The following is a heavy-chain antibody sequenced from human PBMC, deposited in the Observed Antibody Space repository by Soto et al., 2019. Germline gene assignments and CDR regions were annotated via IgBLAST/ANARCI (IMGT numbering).Heavy chain of an antibody. D-gene: IGHD2-21*02. CDR3: AGDMTSDY. CDR1: GYTFTSYA. V-gene: IGHV1-3*01. CDR2: INAGNGNT. Sequence: QVQLVQSGAEVKKPGASVKVSCKASGYTFTSYAMHWVRQAPGQRLEWMGWINAGNGNTKYSKKFQGRVTITRDTSASTAYMELSSLRSEDTAVYYCAGDMTSDYWGQGTLVTVSS. J-gene: IGHJ4*02.